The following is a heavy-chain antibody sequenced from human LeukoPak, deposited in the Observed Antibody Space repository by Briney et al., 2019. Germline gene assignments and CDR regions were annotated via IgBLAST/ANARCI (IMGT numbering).Heavy chain of an antibody. CDR3: AREPLGRSGGSCYDY. J-gene: IGHJ4*02. D-gene: IGHD2-15*01. Sequence: VASVKVFCKASGGTFSSYAISWVRQAPGQGLEWMGGIIPIFGTANYAQKFQGRVTITTDESTSTAYMELSSLRSEDTAVYYCAREPLGRSGGSCYDYWGQGTLVTVSS. CDR2: IIPIFGTA. V-gene: IGHV1-69*05. CDR1: GGTFSSYA.